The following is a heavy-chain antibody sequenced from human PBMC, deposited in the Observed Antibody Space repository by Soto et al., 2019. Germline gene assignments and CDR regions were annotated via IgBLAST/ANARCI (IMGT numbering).Heavy chain of an antibody. CDR1: GGSISSGDYY. Sequence: SETLSLTCTVSGGSISSGDYYWSWIRQPPGKGLEWIGYIYYSGSTYYNPSLKSRVTISVDTSKNQFSLKLSSVTAADTAVYYCAREKNYYYGSGSYYRYYYYGMDVWGQGTTVTVSS. V-gene: IGHV4-30-4*01. J-gene: IGHJ6*02. CDR3: AREKNYYYGSGSYYRYYYYGMDV. CDR2: IYYSGST. D-gene: IGHD3-10*01.